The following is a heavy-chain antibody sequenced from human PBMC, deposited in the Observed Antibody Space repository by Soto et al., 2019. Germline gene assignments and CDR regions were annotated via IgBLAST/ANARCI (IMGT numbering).Heavy chain of an antibody. V-gene: IGHV3-21*01. CDR2: TTNNGDYI. CDR1: GFNFSSYS. Sequence: GGSLRLSCAASGFNFSSYSMNWVRQTPGKGLEWVSSTTNNGDYIYYADSVKGRFAISRDNAKSSLYLQMESLRAEDTAVYYCARLGEYCSSRSCHWNFDLWGGGTPVTVSP. J-gene: IGHJ2*01. D-gene: IGHD2-2*01. CDR3: ARLGEYCSSRSCHWNFDL.